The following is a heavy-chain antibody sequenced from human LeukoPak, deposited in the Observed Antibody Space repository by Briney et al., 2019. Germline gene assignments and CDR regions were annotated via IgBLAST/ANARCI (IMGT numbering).Heavy chain of an antibody. V-gene: IGHV3-23*01. D-gene: IGHD2-2*01. CDR2: IGGSGGST. CDR3: AKSPGPYRYCSSTSCYFRFDP. Sequence: GGSLSLSCAASGFTLRSYAWGWVRQAPGKGWESVSGIGGSGGSTYYADSVKGRFTISRNNSKNTLYLQMRSLRAEDTAVYYCAKSPGPYRYCSSTSCYFRFDPWGQGTLVTVSS. CDR1: GFTLRSYA. J-gene: IGHJ5*02.